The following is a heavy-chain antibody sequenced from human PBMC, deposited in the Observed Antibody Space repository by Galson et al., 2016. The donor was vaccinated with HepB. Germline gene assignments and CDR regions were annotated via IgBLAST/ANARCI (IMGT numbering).Heavy chain of an antibody. J-gene: IGHJ4*02. Sequence: SLRLSCAASGFIFSDYDMHWVRQVTGTSLEWVSAIDSAGDTFYPGSVMGRFTISRENAKNSLYLQMNGLRAGDTAVYYCARALLGGGAGGSDTVAVPSAMDHWGQGTLVTVSS. CDR2: IDSAGDT. V-gene: IGHV3-13*01. CDR1: GFIFSDYD. D-gene: IGHD2-2*01. CDR3: ARALLGGGAGGSDTVAVPSAMDH.